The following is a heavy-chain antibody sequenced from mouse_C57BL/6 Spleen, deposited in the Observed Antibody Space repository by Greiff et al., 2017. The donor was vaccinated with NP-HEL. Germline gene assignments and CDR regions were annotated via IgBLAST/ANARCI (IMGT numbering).Heavy chain of an antibody. CDR2: SRNKANDYTT. V-gene: IGHV7-1*01. CDR1: GFTFSDFY. D-gene: IGHD6-1*01. J-gene: IGHJ4*01. CDR3: ARDAPLIRGDMDY. Sequence: EVKLMESGGGLVQPGRSLRLSCATSGFTFSDFYMEWVRQAPGKGLEWIAASRNKANDYTTEYSASVKGRFIVSRDISQSILYLQMNALRAEDTDNYYCARDAPLIRGDMDYWGQGTSVTVSS.